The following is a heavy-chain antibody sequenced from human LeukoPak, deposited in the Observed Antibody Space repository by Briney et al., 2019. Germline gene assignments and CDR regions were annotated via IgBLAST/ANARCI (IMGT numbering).Heavy chain of an antibody. CDR1: GFTFSHYW. J-gene: IGHJ4*02. CDR2: IKQDGSEK. CDR3: ARAGYTYTTLYY. V-gene: IGHV3-7*01. D-gene: IGHD5-18*01. Sequence: PGGSLRLSCAASGFTFSHYWMTWIRHAPGKGLEWVANIKQDGSEKYYVDSVKGRFTISRDNAKNSLYLQMNSLRVDDTALYYCARAGYTYTTLYYWGQGTLVTVSS.